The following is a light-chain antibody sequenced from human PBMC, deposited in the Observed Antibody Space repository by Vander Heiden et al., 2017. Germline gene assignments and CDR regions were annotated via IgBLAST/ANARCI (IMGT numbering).Light chain of an antibody. CDR2: AAS. CDR1: QGISSY. CDR3: QQYDSYPQT. V-gene: IGKV1-8*01. J-gene: IGKJ1*01. Sequence: AIRMTHSPSSFSASTGDRVTITCRASQGISSYLAWYQQKPGKAPKLLIYAASTLQSGVPPRFSGSGSGTDFTLTISCLQSEDFATYYCQQYDSYPQTFGQGTQVEIK.